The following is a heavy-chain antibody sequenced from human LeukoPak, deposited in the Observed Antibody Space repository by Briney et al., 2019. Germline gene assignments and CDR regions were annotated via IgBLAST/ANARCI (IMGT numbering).Heavy chain of an antibody. CDR3: ARHWSGYTYAGKYYFYGMDV. V-gene: IGHV4-59*08. CDR2: IYYAGST. J-gene: IGHJ6*02. D-gene: IGHD5-18*01. Sequence: SETLSLTCTVSGGVISTYYWSWIRQPPGKGLEWIGYIYYAGSTNYSPSLKSRVTISVDTSKNQISLKLSSVTATDTAVYYCARHWSGYTYAGKYYFYGMDVWGQGTTVTVSS. CDR1: GGVISTYY.